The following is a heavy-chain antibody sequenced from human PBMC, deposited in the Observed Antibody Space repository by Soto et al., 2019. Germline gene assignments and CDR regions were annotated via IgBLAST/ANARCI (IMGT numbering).Heavy chain of an antibody. CDR3: AHNSMIVVAPDAFDI. J-gene: IGHJ3*02. D-gene: IGHD3-22*01. CDR2: IYWDDDK. Sequence: QITWKESGPTLVKPTQTLTLTCTFSGFSLSTSGVGVGWIRQPPGKALEWLALIYWDDDKRYSPSLKSRLTITKDTSKNHVVLTMTNVDPVDTATYYCAHNSMIVVAPDAFDIWGQGTMVTVSS. V-gene: IGHV2-5*02. CDR1: GFSLSTSGVG.